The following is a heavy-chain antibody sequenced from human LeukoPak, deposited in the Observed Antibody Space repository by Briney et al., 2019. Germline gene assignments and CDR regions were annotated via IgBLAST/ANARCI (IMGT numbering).Heavy chain of an antibody. CDR2: IYTSGST. J-gene: IGHJ4*02. D-gene: IGHD5-18*01. CDR3: ARGARIQSWLDYIDY. CDR1: GGSISSYY. V-gene: IGHV4-4*07. Sequence: SETLSLTCTVSGGSISSYYWSWIRQPAGKGLEWVGRIYTSGSTNYNPSLKSRVTMSVDTSTNQFSLKLSSVSAADTAVYYCARGARIQSWLDYIDYWGQGTLVTVSS.